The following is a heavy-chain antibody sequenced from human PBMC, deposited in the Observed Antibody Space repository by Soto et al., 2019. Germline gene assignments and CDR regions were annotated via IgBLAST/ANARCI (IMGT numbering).Heavy chain of an antibody. D-gene: IGHD4-17*01. V-gene: IGHV3-30-3*01. CDR1: GFTFSSYA. CDR3: ARAPTTVTTSYYFDY. CDR2: ISYDGSNK. Sequence: QVQLVESGGGVVQPGRSLRLSCAASGFTFSSYAMHWVRQAPGKGLEWVAVISYDGSNKYYADSVKGRFTISRDNSXXTLYLQMNSLRAEDTAVYYCARAPTTVTTSYYFDYWGQGTPVTVSS. J-gene: IGHJ4*02.